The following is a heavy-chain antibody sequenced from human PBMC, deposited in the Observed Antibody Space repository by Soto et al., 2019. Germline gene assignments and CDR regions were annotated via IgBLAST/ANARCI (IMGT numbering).Heavy chain of an antibody. J-gene: IGHJ4*02. D-gene: IGHD3-9*01. CDR1: GDSITRGAYY. CDR2: IYYFGST. Sequence: SETLSLTCTVSGDSITRGAYYWTWIGQHPGKVMEWIGDIYYFGSTNYNPSLRSRVTISVDTSKNQFSLKLSSVTAADTAVYYCARHSPDFDWLSQFDYWGQGTLVTVSS. CDR3: ARHSPDFDWLSQFDY. V-gene: IGHV4-61*08.